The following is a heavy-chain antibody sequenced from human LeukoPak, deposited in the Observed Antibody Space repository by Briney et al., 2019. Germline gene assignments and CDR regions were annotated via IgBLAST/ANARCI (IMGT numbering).Heavy chain of an antibody. V-gene: IGHV3-21*01. D-gene: IGHD4-17*01. CDR3: ARGDDYGDYFARANWFDP. J-gene: IGHJ5*02. CDR1: GFTFSSYS. Sequence: GGSLRLSCAASGFTFSSYSMNWVRQAPGKGLEWVSSISSSSSYIYYADSVKGRFTISRDNAKNSLYLQMNSLGAEDTAVYYCARGDDYGDYFARANWFDPWGQGTLVTVSS. CDR2: ISSSSSYI.